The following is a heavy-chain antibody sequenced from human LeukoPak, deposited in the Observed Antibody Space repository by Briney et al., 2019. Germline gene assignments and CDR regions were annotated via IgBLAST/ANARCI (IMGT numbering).Heavy chain of an antibody. J-gene: IGHJ4*02. V-gene: IGHV3-53*01. CDR2: IYSGGST. D-gene: IGHD3-3*01. Sequence: PGGSLRLSCAVSGFIVSSNYMSWVRQTPGKGLEWVSVIYSGGSTYYADSVKGRFIVSRDNSKNTLYLQMNSLRAEDTAVYYCARAFTIFGVVTPFDYWGQGTLVTVSS. CDR3: ARAFTIFGVVTPFDY. CDR1: GFIVSSNY.